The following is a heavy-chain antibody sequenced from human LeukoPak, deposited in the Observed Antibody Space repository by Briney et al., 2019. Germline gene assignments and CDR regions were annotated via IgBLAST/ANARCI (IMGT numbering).Heavy chain of an antibody. Sequence: SETLSLTCTVDGASISSYYWSWIRQPPGKGLEWIGYIYYSGSTNYNPSLKSRVTISVDTSKNQFSLKLSSVTAADTAVYYCARAKSSSLSWPLFDYWGQGTLVTVSS. D-gene: IGHD6-13*01. V-gene: IGHV4-59*01. J-gene: IGHJ4*02. CDR3: ARAKSSSLSWPLFDY. CDR1: GASISSYY. CDR2: IYYSGST.